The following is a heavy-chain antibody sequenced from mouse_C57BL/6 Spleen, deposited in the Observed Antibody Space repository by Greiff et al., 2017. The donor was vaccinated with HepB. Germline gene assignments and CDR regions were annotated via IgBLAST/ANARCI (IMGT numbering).Heavy chain of an antibody. J-gene: IGHJ1*03. D-gene: IGHD2-12*01. CDR2: IRNKANNHAT. CDR3: TLLRRGTWYFDV. Sequence: EVQLVESGGGLVQPGGSMKLSCAASGFTFSDAWMDWVRQSPEKGLEWVAEIRNKANNHATYYAESVKGRFTISRDDSKSSVYLQMNSLRAEDTGIYYCTLLRRGTWYFDVWGTGTTVTVSS. V-gene: IGHV6-6*01. CDR1: GFTFSDAW.